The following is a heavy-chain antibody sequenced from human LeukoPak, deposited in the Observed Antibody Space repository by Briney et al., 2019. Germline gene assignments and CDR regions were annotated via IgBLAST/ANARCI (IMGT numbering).Heavy chain of an antibody. CDR2: INHSGST. D-gene: IGHD6-6*01. CDR3: ARAGSIAARNNWFDP. Sequence: SETLSLTCAVDGGSFSGYYWSWIRQPPGKGLEWIGEINHSGSTNYNPSLKSRVTISVDTSKNQFSLKLSSVTAADTAVYYCARAGSIAARNNWFDPWGQGTLVTVSS. J-gene: IGHJ5*02. CDR1: GGSFSGYY. V-gene: IGHV4-34*01.